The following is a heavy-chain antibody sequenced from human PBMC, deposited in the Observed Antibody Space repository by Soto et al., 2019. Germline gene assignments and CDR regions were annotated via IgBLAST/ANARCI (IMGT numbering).Heavy chain of an antibody. CDR3: ARGRYGDY. Sequence: QVHLVQSGAEVKKPGASVKVSCKGSGYTFTSYGITWVRQPPGQGLEWMGWISAHNGNTNYAQKLQGRVTVTRDTFTSTAYMELRSLRSDDTAVYYCARGRYGDYWGQGALVTVSS. D-gene: IGHD1-1*01. CDR2: ISAHNGNT. CDR1: GYTFTSYG. J-gene: IGHJ4*02. V-gene: IGHV1-18*01.